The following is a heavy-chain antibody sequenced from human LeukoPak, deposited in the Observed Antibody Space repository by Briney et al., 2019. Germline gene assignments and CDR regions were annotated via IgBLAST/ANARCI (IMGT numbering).Heavy chain of an antibody. CDR2: IYYSGST. CDR1: GGSISSYY. J-gene: IGHJ3*02. Sequence: SETLSLTCTVSGGSISSYYWSWIRQPAGKGLEWIGRIYYSGSTYYNPSLKSRVTISVDTSKNQFSLKLSSVTAADTAVYYCARDRHDILTGYYPAAFDIWGQGTMVTVSS. V-gene: IGHV4-4*07. D-gene: IGHD3-9*01. CDR3: ARDRHDILTGYYPAAFDI.